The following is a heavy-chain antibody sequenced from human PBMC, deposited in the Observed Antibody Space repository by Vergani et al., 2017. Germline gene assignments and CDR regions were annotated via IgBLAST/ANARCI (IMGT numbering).Heavy chain of an antibody. Sequence: EVQLVESGGGLVKPGGSLRLSCAASGFTFSNAWMSWVRQAPGKGLEWVGRIKSKTDGGTTDYAAPVKGRFTISRDDSKNTLYLQMNSLKTEDTAVYYCTTDLGYCSGGSCLWAFDIWGQGTMVTVSS. CDR2: IKSKTDGGTT. V-gene: IGHV3-15*01. CDR1: GFTFSNAW. D-gene: IGHD2-15*01. J-gene: IGHJ3*02. CDR3: TTDLGYCSGGSCLWAFDI.